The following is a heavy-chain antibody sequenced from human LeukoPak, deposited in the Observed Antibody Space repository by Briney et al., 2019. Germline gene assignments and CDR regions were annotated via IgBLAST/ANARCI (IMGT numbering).Heavy chain of an antibody. Sequence: ASVKVSCKASGYTFTSYYMHWVRQAPGQGLEWMGIINPSGGSTSYAQKFQGRVTMTRDTSTSTVYMGLSSLRSEDTAVYYCARDIILGAFDIWGQGTMVTVSS. V-gene: IGHV1-46*01. CDR1: GYTFTSYY. CDR3: ARDIILGAFDI. J-gene: IGHJ3*02. D-gene: IGHD2/OR15-2a*01. CDR2: INPSGGST.